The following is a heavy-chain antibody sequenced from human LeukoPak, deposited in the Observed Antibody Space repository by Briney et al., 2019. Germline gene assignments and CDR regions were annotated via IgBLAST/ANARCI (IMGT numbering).Heavy chain of an antibody. CDR1: GFTFSSYS. V-gene: IGHV3-21*01. CDR3: ASETDPPSRGYSSRKSYFQH. J-gene: IGHJ1*01. CDR2: ISSSSSYI. Sequence: GGSLRLSCAASGFTFSSYSMNWVRQAPGKGLEWVSSISSSSSYIYYADSVKGRFTISRDNAKNSLYLQMNSLRAEDTAVYYCASETDPPSRGYSSRKSYFQHWGQGTLVTVSS. D-gene: IGHD6-13*01.